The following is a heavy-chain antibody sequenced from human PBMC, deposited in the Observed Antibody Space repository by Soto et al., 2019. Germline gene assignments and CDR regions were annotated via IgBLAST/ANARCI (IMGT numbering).Heavy chain of an antibody. CDR2: IIPIFGTA. J-gene: IGHJ4*02. Sequence: SVKVSCKASGGTFSSYAISWVRQAPGQGLEWMGGIIPIFGTANYAQKFQGRVTITADESTSTAYMELSSLRSEDTAVYYCARAHGQEPDFEYWGQGTLVTVSS. V-gene: IGHV1-69*13. CDR1: GGTFSSYA. CDR3: ARAHGQEPDFEY.